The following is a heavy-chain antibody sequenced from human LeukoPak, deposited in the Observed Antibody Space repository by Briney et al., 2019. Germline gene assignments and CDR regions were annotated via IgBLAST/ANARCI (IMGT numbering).Heavy chain of an antibody. J-gene: IGHJ5*02. CDR2: ISAYNGNT. V-gene: IGHV1-18*01. CDR3: AREYDFWSGYSNWFDP. D-gene: IGHD3-3*01. Sequence: RASVKVSCKASGYTFTTYGINWVRQAPGQGLEWMGWISAYNGNTNYAQKLQGRVTMTTDTSTSTAYMELRSLRSDDTAVYYCAREYDFWSGYSNWFDPWGQGTLVTVSS. CDR1: GYTFTTYG.